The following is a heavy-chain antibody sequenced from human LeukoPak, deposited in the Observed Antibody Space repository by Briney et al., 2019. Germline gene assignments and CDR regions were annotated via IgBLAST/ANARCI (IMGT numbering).Heavy chain of an antibody. CDR2: SSGSGSTI. V-gene: IGHV3-11*01. CDR3: ARYYYDSSGFGY. J-gene: IGHJ4*02. D-gene: IGHD3-22*01. CDR1: GFNFRDYY. Sequence: PGGSLRLSCVASGFNFRDYYMAWIRQAPGKGLEWLSYSSGSGSTIYYVDSVKGRFTISRDNAKNSLYLQMNSLRTEDTAVYSCARYYYDSSGFGYWGQGTLVTVSS.